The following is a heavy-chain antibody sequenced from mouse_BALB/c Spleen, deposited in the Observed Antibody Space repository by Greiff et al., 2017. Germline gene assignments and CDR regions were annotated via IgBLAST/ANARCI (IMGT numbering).Heavy chain of an antibody. CDR2: INPYNDGT. CDR1: GYTFTSYV. D-gene: IGHD3-3*01. J-gene: IGHJ3*01. V-gene: IGHV1-14*01. Sequence: VHVKQSGPELVKPGASVKMSCKASGYTFTSYVMHWVKQKPGQGLEWIGYINPYNDGTKYNEKFKGKATLTSDKSSSTAYMELSSLTSEDSAVYYCARLGGNAWFAYWGQGTLVTVSA. CDR3: ARLGGNAWFAY.